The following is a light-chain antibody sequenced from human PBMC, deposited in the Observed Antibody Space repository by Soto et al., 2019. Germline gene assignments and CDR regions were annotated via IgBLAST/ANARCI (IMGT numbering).Light chain of an antibody. CDR1: SGHSSNA. V-gene: IGLV4-69*01. J-gene: IGLJ2*01. CDR2: LNSDGSH. Sequence: QLVLTQSPSASASLGASVKLTCTLSSGHSSNAIAWHQQQPEKGPRYLMKLNSDGSHSKGDGIPDRFSGSSSGAERYLTISSLLSEDEADYYCQTWGTGIVVFGGGTKLTVL. CDR3: QTWGTGIVV.